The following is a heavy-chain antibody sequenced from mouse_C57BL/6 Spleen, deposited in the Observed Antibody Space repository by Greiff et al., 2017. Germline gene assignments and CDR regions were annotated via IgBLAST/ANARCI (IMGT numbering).Heavy chain of an antibody. CDR3: ARGYYGSSYDY. CDR2: IYPRSGNT. D-gene: IGHD1-1*01. V-gene: IGHV1-81*01. CDR1: GYTFPSYG. Sequence: QVQLKQSGAELARPGASVKLSCKASGYTFPSYGISWVKQRTGQGLEWIGEIYPRSGNTYYNEKFKGKATLTADKSSSPAYMELRSLTSEDSAVYFCARGYYGSSYDYWGQGTTLTVSS. J-gene: IGHJ2*01.